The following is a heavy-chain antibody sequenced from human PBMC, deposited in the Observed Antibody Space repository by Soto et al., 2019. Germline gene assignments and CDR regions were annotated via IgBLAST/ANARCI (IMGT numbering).Heavy chain of an antibody. Sequence: EVQLVETGGGLIQPGGSLRLSCAASGFTVSSNYMSWVRQAPGKGLEWVSVIYSGGSTYYADSVKGRFTISRDNSKNTLYLQMNSLRAEDTAVYYCARGRYRNYDLATPFDYWGQGTLVTVSS. D-gene: IGHD4-4*01. J-gene: IGHJ4*02. CDR2: IYSGGST. CDR3: ARGRYRNYDLATPFDY. V-gene: IGHV3-53*02. CDR1: GFTVSSNY.